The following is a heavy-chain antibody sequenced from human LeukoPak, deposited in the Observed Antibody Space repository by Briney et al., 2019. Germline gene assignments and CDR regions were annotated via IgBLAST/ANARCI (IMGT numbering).Heavy chain of an antibody. CDR3: ARDDYGGFDY. J-gene: IGHJ4*02. Sequence: PGGPLRLSCAASGFTFSSYSMNWVRQAPGKGLEWVSYISSSSSTIYYADSVKGRFTISRDNAKNSLYLQMNSLKAEDTAVYYCARDDYGGFDYWGQGTLVTVSS. D-gene: IGHD4-23*01. CDR2: ISSSSSTI. V-gene: IGHV3-48*01. CDR1: GFTFSSYS.